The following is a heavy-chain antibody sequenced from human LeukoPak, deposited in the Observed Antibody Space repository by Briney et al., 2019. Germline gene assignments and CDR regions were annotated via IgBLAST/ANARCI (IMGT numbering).Heavy chain of an antibody. CDR3: ARGGFYYDGSDSS. Sequence: PGGSLRLSCAASGFTFRTYSMTWVRQAPGKGLEWVSSISSSGDYIYYPDSLKGRFTISRDNAKNSLYLQMNSLRAEDTAVYYCARGGFYYDGSDSSWGQGTLVTVSS. V-gene: IGHV3-21*01. D-gene: IGHD3-22*01. CDR1: GFTFRTYS. J-gene: IGHJ4*02. CDR2: ISSSGDYI.